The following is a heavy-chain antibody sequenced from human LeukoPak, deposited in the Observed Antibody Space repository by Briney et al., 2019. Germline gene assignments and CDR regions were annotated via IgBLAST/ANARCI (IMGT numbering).Heavy chain of an antibody. CDR2: INHSGST. D-gene: IGHD5-18*01. CDR1: GGSFSDYY. CDR3: ARGPDTAMVTSAFDI. V-gene: IGHV4-34*01. Sequence: SETLSLTCAVYGGSFSDYYWSWIRQPPGKGLEWIGEINHSGSTNYNPSLKSRVTMSLDTSKNQLFLKVSSVTAADTAVYYCARGPDTAMVTSAFDIWGQGTMVTVSS. J-gene: IGHJ3*02.